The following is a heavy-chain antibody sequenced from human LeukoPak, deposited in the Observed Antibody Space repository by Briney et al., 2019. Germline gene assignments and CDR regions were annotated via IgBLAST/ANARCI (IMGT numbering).Heavy chain of an antibody. V-gene: IGHV4-39*01. CDR3: TRLPDSSGWYVMDY. D-gene: IGHD6-19*01. Sequence: SETLPLTCTVPLGSIRSSSYHLGWFRQPPGKGLEWIGSIYYSGSAYYNPSLKSRVTISVDTSKNQFSLKLSSVTAADTAVYYSTRLPDSSGWYVMDYWGQGTLVTVSS. CDR2: IYYSGSA. CDR1: LGSIRSSSYH. J-gene: IGHJ4*02.